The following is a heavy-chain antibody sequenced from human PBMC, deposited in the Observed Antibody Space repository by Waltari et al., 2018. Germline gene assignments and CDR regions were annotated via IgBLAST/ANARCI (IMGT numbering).Heavy chain of an antibody. CDR2: IIPIFGTA. Sequence: SGAEVKKPGSSGKVSCKASGGTFRRDAISWVRQAPGQGLEWMGGIIPIFGTANYAQKFQGRVTITTDESTSTAYMELSSLRSEDTAVYYCAREPYYYDSSGYPRHAFDIWGQGTMVTVSS. D-gene: IGHD3-22*01. V-gene: IGHV1-69*05. CDR3: AREPYYYDSSGYPRHAFDI. J-gene: IGHJ3*02. CDR1: GGTFRRDA.